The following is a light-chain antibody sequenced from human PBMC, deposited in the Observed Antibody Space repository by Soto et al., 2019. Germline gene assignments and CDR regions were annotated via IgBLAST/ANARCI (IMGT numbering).Light chain of an antibody. J-gene: IGKJ5*01. CDR3: QQYNNWPFS. CDR2: DVS. Sequence: EIVMTQSPATLSVSPLEIATLSFMAGQGVTTNFAWYQQKSGQSPRLLIYDVSIRATGVPARFSGTGSETDFTLTISGLQSEDSAVYFCQQYNNWPFSFGQGTRLEIK. CDR1: QGVTTN. V-gene: IGKV3-15*01.